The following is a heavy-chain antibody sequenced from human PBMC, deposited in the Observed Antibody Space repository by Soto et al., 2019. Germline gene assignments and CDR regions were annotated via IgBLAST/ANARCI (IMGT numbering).Heavy chain of an antibody. D-gene: IGHD6-19*01. Sequence: QVQLAQSGDEVKKAGASVKVSCKASGYTFSSYGISWVRQAPGQGLEWMGWISAYNGNTNYAQKLQGRVTMTTDTSTSTAYMELRSLRSDDTAVYYCARDKSSSGWSYYFDYWGQGTLVTVCS. J-gene: IGHJ4*02. CDR1: GYTFSSYG. CDR2: ISAYNGNT. CDR3: ARDKSSSGWSYYFDY. V-gene: IGHV1-18*01.